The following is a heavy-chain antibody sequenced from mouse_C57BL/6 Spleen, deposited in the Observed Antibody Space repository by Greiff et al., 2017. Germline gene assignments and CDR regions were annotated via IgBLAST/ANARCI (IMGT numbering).Heavy chain of an antibody. Sequence: EVQLVESGGGLVKPGGSLKLSCAASGFTFSDYGMHWVRQAPEKGLEWVAYISSGSSPIYYADTVKGRFTISRDNAKNTLFLQRTSLRSEDTAMYYCARDYGSSYLAYWGQGTLVTVSA. D-gene: IGHD1-1*01. CDR2: ISSGSSPI. CDR3: ARDYGSSYLAY. J-gene: IGHJ3*01. V-gene: IGHV5-17*01. CDR1: GFTFSDYG.